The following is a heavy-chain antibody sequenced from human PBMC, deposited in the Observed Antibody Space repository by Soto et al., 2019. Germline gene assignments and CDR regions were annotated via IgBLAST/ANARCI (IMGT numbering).Heavy chain of an antibody. CDR1: GFTSSSYS. Sequence: PGGSPRLSCAASGFTSSSYSMNWVRQAPGKGLEWVSSISSSSSYIYYADSVKGRFTISRDNAKNSLYLQMSSLRAEDTAVYYCARDSLRICIGGSCYYSAYYYCGMYVWDQGTTVTVS. J-gene: IGHJ6*02. D-gene: IGHD2-15*01. CDR3: ARDSLRICIGGSCYYSAYYYCGMYV. CDR2: ISSSSSYI. V-gene: IGHV3-21*01.